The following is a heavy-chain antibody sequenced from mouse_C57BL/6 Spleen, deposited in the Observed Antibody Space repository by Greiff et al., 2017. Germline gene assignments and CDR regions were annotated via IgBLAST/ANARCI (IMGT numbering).Heavy chain of an antibody. CDR1: GYTFTSYW. J-gene: IGHJ4*01. D-gene: IGHD4-1*01. CDR2: INPSSGYT. V-gene: IGHV1-7*01. Sequence: QVQLKQSGAKLAKPGASVKLSCKASGYTFTSYWMHWVKQRPGQGLEWIGYINPSSGYTKYNQKFKDKATLTADKSSSTAYMQLSSLTYEDSAVYYCARSSNWDYAMDYGGQGTSVTVSS. CDR3: ARSSNWDYAMDY.